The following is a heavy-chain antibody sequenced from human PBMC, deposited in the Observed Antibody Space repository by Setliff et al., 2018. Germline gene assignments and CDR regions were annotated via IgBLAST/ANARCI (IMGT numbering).Heavy chain of an antibody. J-gene: IGHJ5*02. Sequence: ASVKVSCKASGYTFTSYYIHWVRQAPGQGLEWMGVINPKNGGATYPQNLQGRVTITADKSTSTAYMELSSLRSEDTAVYYCASSRVVPAAYNWFDPWGQGTLVTVSS. CDR2: INPKNGGA. V-gene: IGHV1-46*01. CDR1: GYTFTSYY. CDR3: ASSRVVPAAYNWFDP. D-gene: IGHD2-2*01.